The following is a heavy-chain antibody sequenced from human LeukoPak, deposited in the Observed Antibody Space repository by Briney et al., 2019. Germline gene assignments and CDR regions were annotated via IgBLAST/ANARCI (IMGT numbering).Heavy chain of an antibody. V-gene: IGHV4-4*07. CDR2: IYTSGST. Sequence: PSETLSLTCSVYGGSISSYYWSCIRQPAGKGPEWIGRIYTSGSTNYNPSLKSRVTMSVDTSKNQFSLRLSSVTAADTAVYYCARDIAAAGASYYCYMDVWGKGTTVTVSS. J-gene: IGHJ6*03. CDR3: ARDIAAAGASYYCYMDV. D-gene: IGHD6-13*01. CDR1: GGSISSYY.